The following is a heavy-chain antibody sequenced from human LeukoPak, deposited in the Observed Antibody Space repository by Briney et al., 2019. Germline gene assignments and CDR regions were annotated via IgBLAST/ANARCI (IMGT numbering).Heavy chain of an antibody. Sequence: GGSLRLSCAVSGFTFSSYAMHWVRQAPGKGLEWVAVISFDESNKYYADSVKGGFTISRDNSKNTLYLQMNSLRDEDTAVYYCASGGYDLATTLKFDYWGQGTLVTVSS. J-gene: IGHJ4*02. CDR1: GFTFSSYA. V-gene: IGHV3-30*04. CDR3: ASGGYDLATTLKFDY. D-gene: IGHD5-12*01. CDR2: ISFDESNK.